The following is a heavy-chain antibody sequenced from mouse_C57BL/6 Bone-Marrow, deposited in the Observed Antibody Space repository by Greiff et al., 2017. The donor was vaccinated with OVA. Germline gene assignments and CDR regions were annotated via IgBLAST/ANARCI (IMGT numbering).Heavy chain of an antibody. J-gene: IGHJ2*01. CDR3: TVWLRRWYYFDY. Sequence: EVQLQQSGPVLARPGASVKMSCKTSGYTFTSYWMHWVKQRPGQGLEWIGAIYPGNSDTSYNQKFKGKAKLTAVTSASTAYMELSSLTNEDSAVYYGTVWLRRWYYFDYWGQGTTLTVSS. CDR2: IYPGNSDT. CDR1: GYTFTSYW. D-gene: IGHD2-2*01. V-gene: IGHV1-5*01.